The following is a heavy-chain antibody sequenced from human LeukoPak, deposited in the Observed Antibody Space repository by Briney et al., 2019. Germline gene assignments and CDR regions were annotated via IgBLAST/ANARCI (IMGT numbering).Heavy chain of an antibody. CDR3: ARGADYGDYLRFDY. V-gene: IGHV6-1*01. D-gene: IGHD4-17*01. J-gene: IGHJ4*02. CDR2: TYYRSKWYN. Sequence: SQTLSLTCAISGDSVSSNSAAWNWIRQSPSRGLEWLGRTYYRSKWYNDYAVSVRSRITINPDTSKNQFSLQLNSVTPEDTAVYYCARGADYGDYLRFDYWGQGTLVTVSS. CDR1: GDSVSSNSAA.